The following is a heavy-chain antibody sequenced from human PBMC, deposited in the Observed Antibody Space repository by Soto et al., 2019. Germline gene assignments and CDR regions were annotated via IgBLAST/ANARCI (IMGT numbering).Heavy chain of an antibody. CDR2: ISSSSSTI. V-gene: IGHV3-48*02. CDR3: EREGGNLNWFDP. J-gene: IGHJ5*02. D-gene: IGHD1-26*01. CDR1: GFTFSSYR. Sequence: PGGSLRLSCAASGFTFSSYRMNWVRQAPGKGLEWVSYISSSSSTIYYADSVKGRFTISRDNAKNSLYVQMNSLRDEDTAVYYCEREGGNLNWFDPCGQGTLVTVSS.